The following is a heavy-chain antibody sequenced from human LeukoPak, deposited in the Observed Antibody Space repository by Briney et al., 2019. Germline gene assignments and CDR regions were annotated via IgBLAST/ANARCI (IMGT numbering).Heavy chain of an antibody. V-gene: IGHV3-21*01. D-gene: IGHD3-10*01. CDR3: ARGQSITMVRGITRAPPKY. CDR2: ISSSSSYI. CDR1: GFTFSSYS. Sequence: GGSLRLSCAASGFTFSSYSMNWVRQAPGKGVEWVSSISSSSSYIYYADSVKGRFTISRDNAKTSLYLQMNSLRAEDTAVYYCARGQSITMVRGITRAPPKYWGQGTLVTVSS. J-gene: IGHJ4*02.